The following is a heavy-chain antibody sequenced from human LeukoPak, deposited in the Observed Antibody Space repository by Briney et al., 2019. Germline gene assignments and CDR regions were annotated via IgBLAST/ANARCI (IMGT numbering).Heavy chain of an antibody. J-gene: IGHJ4*02. D-gene: IGHD3-9*01. CDR3: ARGRRYDILTGYSY. V-gene: IGHV3-20*04. CDR1: GFTFDDYG. CDR2: INWNGGST. Sequence: RSGGSLRLSCAASGFTFDDYGMSWVRQAPGKGLEWVAGINWNGGSTGYADSVKGRFTISRDNAKNSLYLQMNSLRAEDTALYYCARGRRYDILTGYSYWGQGTLVTVSS.